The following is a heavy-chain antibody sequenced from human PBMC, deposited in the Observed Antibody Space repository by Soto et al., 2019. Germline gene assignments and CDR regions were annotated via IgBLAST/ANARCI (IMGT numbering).Heavy chain of an antibody. CDR1: GFTFSSYG. V-gene: IGHV3-33*01. D-gene: IGHD3-22*01. CDR3: ARDGYYYDSSGYYTGFDY. CDR2: IWYDGSNK. J-gene: IGHJ4*02. Sequence: ESGGGVVQPGRSLRLSCAASGFTFSSYGMHWVRQAPGKGLEWVAVIWYDGSNKYYADSVKGRFTISRDNSKNTLYLQMNSLRAEDTAVYYCARDGYYYDSSGYYTGFDYWGQGTLVTVSS.